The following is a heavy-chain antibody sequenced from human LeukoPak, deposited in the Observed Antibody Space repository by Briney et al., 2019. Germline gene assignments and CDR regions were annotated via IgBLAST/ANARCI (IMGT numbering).Heavy chain of an antibody. D-gene: IGHD6-25*01. V-gene: IGHV3-48*03. CDR3: ARGRLLE. CDR1: GFTFSSYE. Sequence: GGSLRLSCAASGFTFSSYEMNWVRQAPGKGPEWVSYIDRSGTAIYYADSVKGRFTISRDNAKNSLFLQMNSLRAEDTAIYYCARGRLLEGGQGTLVTVSS. J-gene: IGHJ4*02. CDR2: IDRSGTAI.